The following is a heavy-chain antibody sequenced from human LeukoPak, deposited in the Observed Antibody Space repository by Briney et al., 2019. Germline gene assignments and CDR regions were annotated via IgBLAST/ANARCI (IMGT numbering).Heavy chain of an antibody. V-gene: IGHV4-34*01. Sequence: SETLSLTCGVYGGPFSIYCWNWIRQSPGKGLEWIGEINQSGSTQYNPSLKSRVTISVDTSKNQFSLQLNSVTPEDTAVYYCVRDDDGWYWAFDFWGQGTPVTVSS. CDR3: VRDDDGWYWAFDF. CDR2: INQSGST. D-gene: IGHD6-19*01. J-gene: IGHJ4*02. CDR1: GGPFSIYC.